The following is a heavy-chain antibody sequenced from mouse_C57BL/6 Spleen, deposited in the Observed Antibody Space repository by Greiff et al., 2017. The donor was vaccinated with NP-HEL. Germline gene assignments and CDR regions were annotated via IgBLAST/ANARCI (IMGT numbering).Heavy chain of an antibody. V-gene: IGHV1-54*01. Sequence: QVQLQQSGAELVRPGTSVKVSCKASGYAFTNYLIEWVKQRPGQGLEWIGVINPGSGGTNYNEKFKGKATLTADKSSSTAYMQLSSLTSEDSAVYFCARDGYGSTDYWGQGTTLTVSS. CDR2: INPGSGGT. D-gene: IGHD1-1*01. CDR3: ARDGYGSTDY. CDR1: GYAFTNYL. J-gene: IGHJ2*01.